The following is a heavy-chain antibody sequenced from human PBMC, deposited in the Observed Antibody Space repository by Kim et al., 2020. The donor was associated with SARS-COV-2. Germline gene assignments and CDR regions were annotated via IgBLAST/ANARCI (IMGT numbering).Heavy chain of an antibody. CDR3: ARDPAPCGYYDSS. J-gene: IGHJ4*02. D-gene: IGHD3-22*01. V-gene: IGHV1-2*06. CDR1: GYTFTGYY. Sequence: ASVKVSCKASGYTFTGYYMHWVRQAPGQGLEWMGRINPNSGGTNYAQKFQGRVTMTRDTSISTAYMELSRLRSDDTAVYYCARDPAPCGYYDSSWGQGTLVTVSS. CDR2: INPNSGGT.